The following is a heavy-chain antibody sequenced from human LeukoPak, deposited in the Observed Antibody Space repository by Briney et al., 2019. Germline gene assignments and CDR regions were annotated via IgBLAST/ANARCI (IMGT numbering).Heavy chain of an antibody. V-gene: IGHV4-39*01. CDR2: IYYSGST. CDR3: ARHGAPGMDV. D-gene: IGHD3-16*01. CDR1: GGSISSSSYY. J-gene: IGHJ6*02. Sequence: SETLSLTCTVSGGSISSSSYYWGWIRQPPGKGLEWIGSIYYSGSTYYNPSLKSRVTISVDTSKNQFSLKLSSVTAADTAVYYCARHGAPGMDVWGQGTTVTVSS.